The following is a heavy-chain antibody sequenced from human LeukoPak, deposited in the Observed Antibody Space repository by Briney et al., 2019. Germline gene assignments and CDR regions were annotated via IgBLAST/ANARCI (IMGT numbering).Heavy chain of an antibody. Sequence: SGTLSLTCAVSGGSLGSTNWWSWVRQPPGKGLEWIGEIYQSGSSNYNPSLKSRVTISVDKSNNQFSLRLSSVTAADPAVYYCARNPYHFYAMDVWGQGTTVTVSS. J-gene: IGHJ6*02. CDR1: GGSLGSTNW. CDR2: IYQSGSS. V-gene: IGHV4-4*02. CDR3: ARNPYHFYAMDV.